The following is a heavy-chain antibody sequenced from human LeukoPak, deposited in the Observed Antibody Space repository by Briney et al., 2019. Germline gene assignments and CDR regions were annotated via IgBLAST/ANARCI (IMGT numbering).Heavy chain of an antibody. J-gene: IGHJ6*03. Sequence: SETLSLTCSVSGGSISSYYWSWIRQPPGRGLEWIGYIYYSGRTSYNPSLKSRVTISVDTSQNQFSLKVNSVTAADTAVYYCARGDCSSTICYSPMDVWGKGTTVTVSS. D-gene: IGHD2-2*01. CDR1: GGSISSYY. CDR2: IYYSGRT. CDR3: ARGDCSSTICYSPMDV. V-gene: IGHV4-59*08.